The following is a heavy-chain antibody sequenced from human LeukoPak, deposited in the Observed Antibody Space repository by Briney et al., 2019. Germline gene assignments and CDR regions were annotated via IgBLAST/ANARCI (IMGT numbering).Heavy chain of an antibody. Sequence: SETLSLTCAVYGGSFSGYYWSWIRQPPGKGLEWIGEINHSESTNYNPSLKSRVTISVDTSKNQFSLKLSSVTAADTAVYYCARHKIRRYYDSSGYSRFDYWGQGTLVTVSS. CDR2: INHSEST. J-gene: IGHJ4*02. CDR3: ARHKIRRYYDSSGYSRFDY. CDR1: GGSFSGYY. D-gene: IGHD3-22*01. V-gene: IGHV4-34*01.